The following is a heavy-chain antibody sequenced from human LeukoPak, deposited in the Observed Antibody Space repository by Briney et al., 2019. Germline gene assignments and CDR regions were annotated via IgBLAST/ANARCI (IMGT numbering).Heavy chain of an antibody. Sequence: GRSLRLSCAASGFTFDDYAMHWVRQAPGGGLEWVSTISWNSGSIGYADSVKGRFTISRDNAKNSLYLQMNSLRAEDTALYYCAKDKSAGSHSSFEYWGQGTLVTVSS. CDR1: GFTFDDYA. CDR3: AKDKSAGSHSSFEY. D-gene: IGHD3-10*01. CDR2: ISWNSGSI. J-gene: IGHJ4*02. V-gene: IGHV3-9*01.